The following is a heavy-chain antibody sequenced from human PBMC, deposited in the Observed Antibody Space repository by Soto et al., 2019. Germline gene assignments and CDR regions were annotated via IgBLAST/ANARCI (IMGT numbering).Heavy chain of an antibody. CDR3: ARSVLEYSSSWTDY. J-gene: IGHJ4*02. Sequence: QLQLQESGPGLVKPSETLSLTCTVSGGSISSSSYYWGWIRQPPGKGLEWIGSIYYSGSTYYNPSLKSRVTISVDTSKNQFSLKLSSVTAADTAVYYCARSVLEYSSSWTDYWGQGTLVTVSS. CDR1: GGSISSSSYY. D-gene: IGHD6-13*01. V-gene: IGHV4-39*01. CDR2: IYYSGST.